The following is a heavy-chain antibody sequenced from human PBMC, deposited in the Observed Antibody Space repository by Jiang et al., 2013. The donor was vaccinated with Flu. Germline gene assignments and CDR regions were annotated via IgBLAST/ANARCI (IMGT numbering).Heavy chain of an antibody. Sequence: QLLESGGGLVQPGESLRLSCGASGFIFASFTMSWVRQAPGKGLEWVSAISGGRDRTYYADSLEGRFTISRDNSKNTLYLQMNSLRVEDTAVYYCAKVADDYDLLTGYFPQPFDSWGQRTLVTVSS. J-gene: IGHJ4*02. CDR3: AKVADDYDLLTGYFPQPFDS. CDR1: GFIFASFT. D-gene: IGHD3-9*01. CDR2: ISGGRDRT. V-gene: IGHV3-23*01.